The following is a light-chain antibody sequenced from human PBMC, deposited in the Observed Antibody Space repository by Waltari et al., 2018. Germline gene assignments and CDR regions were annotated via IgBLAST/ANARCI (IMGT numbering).Light chain of an antibody. Sequence: AIRITQSPSSLSASTGDRVTITCRASQGISSYLAWYQQKPGKAPKLLIYAASTLQSGVPSRFSGSGSGTDFTLTISCLQSEDFATYYCQQYYSNPLTFGGGTNVEIK. J-gene: IGKJ4*01. V-gene: IGKV1-8*01. CDR1: QGISSY. CDR2: AAS. CDR3: QQYYSNPLT.